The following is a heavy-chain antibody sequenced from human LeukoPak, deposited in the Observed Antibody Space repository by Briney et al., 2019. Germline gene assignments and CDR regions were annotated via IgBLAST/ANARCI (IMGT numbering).Heavy chain of an antibody. J-gene: IGHJ4*02. V-gene: IGHV3-21*01. D-gene: IGHD3-22*01. Sequence: GGSLRLSCAASGFTFSSYSVNWVRQAPGKGLEWVSSIGGSSSYIYYADSVKGRFTISSDNARNSLYLQMNSLRAEDTAVYYCARAAPYYDSSGYYYYFDYWGQGTLVTVSS. CDR2: IGGSSSYI. CDR1: GFTFSSYS. CDR3: ARAAPYYDSSGYYYYFDY.